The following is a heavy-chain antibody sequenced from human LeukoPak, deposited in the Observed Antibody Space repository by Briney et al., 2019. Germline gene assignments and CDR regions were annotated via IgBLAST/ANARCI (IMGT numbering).Heavy chain of an antibody. CDR2: IKQDGSEA. J-gene: IGHJ4*02. Sequence: GGSLRLSCAASGFTPISYCMSSVRQGSGMGLEWGAHIKQDGSEAYFVYAVSGRFTIPRDNAKSSLYLQMNSLRAEDTAVYYCARDSGSYYGLLKYWGQGTLVTVSS. CDR3: ARDSGSYYGLLKY. V-gene: IGHV3-7*01. D-gene: IGHD1-26*01. CDR1: GFTPISYC.